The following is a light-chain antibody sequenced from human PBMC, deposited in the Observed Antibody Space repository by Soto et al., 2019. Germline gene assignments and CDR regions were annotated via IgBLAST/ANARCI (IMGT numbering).Light chain of an antibody. Sequence: EIVLTQSPATLSLSPGERATLSCRASQSVSSYLAWYQQKPGQAPRLLIYDASSRATGIPAMFSGSGSGTDFTLTISSLEPEDFAVYYCQQRSNWPPLTFGGGTKVEIK. J-gene: IGKJ4*01. CDR3: QQRSNWPPLT. CDR2: DAS. CDR1: QSVSSY. V-gene: IGKV3-11*01.